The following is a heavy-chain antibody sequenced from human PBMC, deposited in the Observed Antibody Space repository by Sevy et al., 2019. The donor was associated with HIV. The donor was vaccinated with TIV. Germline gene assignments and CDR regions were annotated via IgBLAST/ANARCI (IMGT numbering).Heavy chain of an antibody. CDR3: ARDRACGYSYGSGGFDYGMDV. CDR2: ISSSSSYI. V-gene: IGHV3-21*01. Sequence: GGSLRLSCAASGFTFSSYSMNWVRQAPGKGLEWVSSISSSSSYIYYADSVKGRFTISRDNAKNSLYLQMNSLRAEDTAVYYCARDRACGYSYGSGGFDYGMDVWGQGTTVTVSS. D-gene: IGHD5-18*01. J-gene: IGHJ6*02. CDR1: GFTFSSYS.